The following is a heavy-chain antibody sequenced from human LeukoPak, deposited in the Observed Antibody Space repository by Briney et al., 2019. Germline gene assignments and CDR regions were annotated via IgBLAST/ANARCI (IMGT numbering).Heavy chain of an antibody. D-gene: IGHD5-12*01. Sequence: SPSSVRSGFNSDDYAMHSGRQGPRKGQWWVLGISFNGATIGHVECVKGRFTISRDNAKNSLYLQMTSLRVEDTALYYCVKVSEDRYSGYDDYFHHWGEGTLVTVSS. CDR3: VKVSEDRYSGYDDYFHH. CDR2: ISFNGATI. V-gene: IGHV3-9*02. CDR1: GFNSDDYA. J-gene: IGHJ4*02.